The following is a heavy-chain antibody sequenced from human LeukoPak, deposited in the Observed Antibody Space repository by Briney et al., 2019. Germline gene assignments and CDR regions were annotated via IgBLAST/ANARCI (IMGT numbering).Heavy chain of an antibody. V-gene: IGHV1-18*01. CDR2: ISAYNGNT. CDR3: ARGYPVDTAMEINYYYYYYYMDV. Sequence: ASVKVSCKASGYTFTSYGISWVRQAPGQGLEWMGWISAYNGNTNYAQKLQGRVTMTTDTSTSTAYMELRSLRSDDTAVYYCARGYPVDTAMEINYYYYYYYMDVWGKGTTVTVSS. J-gene: IGHJ6*03. CDR1: GYTFTSYG. D-gene: IGHD5-18*01.